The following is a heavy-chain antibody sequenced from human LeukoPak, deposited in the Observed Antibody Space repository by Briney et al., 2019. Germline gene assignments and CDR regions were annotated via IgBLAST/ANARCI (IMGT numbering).Heavy chain of an antibody. CDR1: GYTFTGYC. V-gene: IGHV1-2*02. J-gene: IGHJ4*02. Sequence: ASVKVSCKASGYTFTGYCMHWVRQAPGQGLEWMGWINPNSGGTNYAQKFQGRVTMTRDTSISTAYMELSRLRSDDTAVYYCARSGLTRGAKGRFHTFDYWGQGTLVTVSS. CDR3: ARSGLTRGAKGRFHTFDY. D-gene: IGHD3-10*01. CDR2: INPNSGGT.